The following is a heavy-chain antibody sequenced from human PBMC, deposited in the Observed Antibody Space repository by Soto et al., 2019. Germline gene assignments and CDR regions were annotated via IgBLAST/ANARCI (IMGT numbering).Heavy chain of an antibody. CDR3: ARKSTVNPTLPYWDFDL. J-gene: IGHJ2*01. D-gene: IGHD4-4*01. CDR2: VSGAGDYT. Sequence: VQLSESGGGQAQPGGSLRLSCAASGVTFSSYAMSWVRQAPGRGLEWVATVSGAGDYTYYADSVKGRFAISRDNSKTAAYLQRNSLRADDSAVYYCARKSTVNPTLPYWDFDLWGRGSRVTVSS. V-gene: IGHV3-23*01. CDR1: GVTFSSYA.